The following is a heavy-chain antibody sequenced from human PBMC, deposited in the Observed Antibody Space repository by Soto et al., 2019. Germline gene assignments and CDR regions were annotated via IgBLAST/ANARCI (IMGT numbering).Heavy chain of an antibody. CDR2: IYVTGAV. V-gene: IGHV4-31*02. CDR3: ARLRIATNNYKWFDP. CDR1: CAALNSGNYY. Sequence: TSETLSLTCSFSCAALNSGNYYWSWIRQVPGKGLEWIGHIYVTGAVDYNPSLRDRITISQDTSERQFSLNLRLVTAADTAVYYCARLRIATNNYKWFDPWGQGTLVTVSS. J-gene: IGHJ5*02. D-gene: IGHD2-21*01.